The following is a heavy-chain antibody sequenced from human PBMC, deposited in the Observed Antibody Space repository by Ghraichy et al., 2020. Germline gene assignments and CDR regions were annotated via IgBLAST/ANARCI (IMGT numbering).Heavy chain of an antibody. CDR2: IKSKTDGGTT. J-gene: IGHJ3*02. Sequence: GESLNISCAASGFTFSNAWMSWVRQAPGKGLEWVGRIKSKTDGGTTDYAAPVKGRFTISRDDSKNTLYLQMNSLKTEDTAVYYCTTDGRGWHMIVGADGDAFDIWGQGTMVTVSS. V-gene: IGHV3-15*01. CDR3: TTDGRGWHMIVGADGDAFDI. CDR1: GFTFSNAW. D-gene: IGHD3-22*01.